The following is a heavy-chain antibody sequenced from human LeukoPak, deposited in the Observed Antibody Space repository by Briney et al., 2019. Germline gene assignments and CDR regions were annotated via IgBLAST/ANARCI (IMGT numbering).Heavy chain of an antibody. V-gene: IGHV3-53*01. Sequence: TGGSLRLSCEGSAFIFSGHWMNWVRQTPGKGLEWVSVIYSGGSTYYADSVKGRFTISRDNSKNTLYLQMNSLRAEDTAVYYCARGGYYGDYLPTGFDYWGQGTLVTVSS. CDR2: IYSGGST. CDR1: AFIFSGHW. CDR3: ARGGYYGDYLPTGFDY. J-gene: IGHJ4*02. D-gene: IGHD4-17*01.